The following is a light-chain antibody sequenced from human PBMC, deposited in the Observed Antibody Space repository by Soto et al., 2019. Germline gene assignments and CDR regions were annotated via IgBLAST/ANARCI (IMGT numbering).Light chain of an antibody. CDR1: SSDVGSYNL. J-gene: IGLJ2*01. CDR2: EGS. Sequence: QSALTQPASVSGSPGQSITISCTGTSSDVGSYNLVSWYQQYPGKDPKLMIYEGSKRPSGVSNRFSASKSGNTASLTISGLQAEDEAEYYCCSYAGSSTDVVFGGGTKLTVL. CDR3: CSYAGSSTDVV. V-gene: IGLV2-23*01.